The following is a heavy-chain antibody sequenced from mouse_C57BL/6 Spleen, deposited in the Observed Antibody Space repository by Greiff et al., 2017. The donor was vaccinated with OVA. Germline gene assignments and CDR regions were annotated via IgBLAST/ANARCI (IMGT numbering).Heavy chain of an antibody. CDR1: GYAFSSSW. D-gene: IGHD1-1*01. CDR2: IYPGDGDT. V-gene: IGHV1-82*01. J-gene: IGHJ1*03. CDR3: ARYYGSRYWYFDV. Sequence: QVQLQQSGPELVKPGASVKISCKASGYAFSSSWMNWVKQRPGKGLEWIGRIYPGDGDTNYNGKFKGKATLTADKSSSTAYMQLSSLTSEDSAVYFCARYYGSRYWYFDVWGTGTTVTVSS.